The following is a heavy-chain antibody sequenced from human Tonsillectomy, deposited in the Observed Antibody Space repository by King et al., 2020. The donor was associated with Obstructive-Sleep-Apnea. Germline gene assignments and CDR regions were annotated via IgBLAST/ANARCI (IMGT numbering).Heavy chain of an antibody. CDR1: GFSLSTSGVG. J-gene: IGHJ3*02. D-gene: IGHD3-10*01. V-gene: IGHV2-5*02. CDR3: AHRARGDAFDI. CDR2: IYRDDVK. Sequence: ITLKESGPTLVKPTQTLTLTCTFSGFSLSTSGVGVGCIRQPPGKALEWLALIYRDDVKGYSPSLKGRVTVTKDTSKNQVVLTMTNMDPVETATYYCAHRARGDAFDIWGQGTMVTVSS.